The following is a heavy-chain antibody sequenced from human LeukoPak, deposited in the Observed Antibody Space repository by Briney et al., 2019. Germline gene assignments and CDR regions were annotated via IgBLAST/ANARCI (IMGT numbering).Heavy chain of an antibody. V-gene: IGHV4-61*01. CDR2: IYYSGST. D-gene: IGHD6-13*01. J-gene: IGHJ4*02. CDR1: GGSVSSGSYY. Sequence: SETLSLTCTVSGGSVSSGSYYWSWIRQPPGKGLEWIGYIYYSGSTNYNPSLKSRVTISVDTSKNQFSLKPSSVTAADTAVYYCAREGIAAAGITYWGRGTLVTVSS. CDR3: AREGIAAAGITY.